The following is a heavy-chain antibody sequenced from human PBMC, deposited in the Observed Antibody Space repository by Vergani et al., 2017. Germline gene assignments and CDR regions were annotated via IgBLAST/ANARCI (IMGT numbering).Heavy chain of an antibody. V-gene: IGHV4-30-2*01. CDR3: ARGYCSSTSCYTPPGEVDY. J-gene: IGHJ4*02. Sequence: QLQLQESGSGLVKPSQTLSLTCAVSGGSISSGGYSWSWIRQPPGKGLEWIGYIYHSGSTYYNPSLKSRVTISVDRSKNQFSLKLSSVTAADTAVYYCARGYCSSTSCYTPPGEVDYWGQGTLVTVSS. CDR2: IYHSGST. CDR1: GGSISSGGYS. D-gene: IGHD2-2*02.